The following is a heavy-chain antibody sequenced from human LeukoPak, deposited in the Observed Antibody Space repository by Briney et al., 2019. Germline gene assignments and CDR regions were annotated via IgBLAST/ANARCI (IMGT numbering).Heavy chain of an antibody. CDR2: ISAYNGNT. CDR1: GYTFTSYG. CDR3: ARAAEGAAAGTVDY. D-gene: IGHD6-13*01. V-gene: IGHV1-18*01. J-gene: IGHJ4*02. Sequence: ASVKVSCKASGYTFTSYGISWVRQAPGQGLEWMGWISAYNGNTNYAQKLPGRVTMTTDTSTSTAYMELRRLRSDDTAVYYCARAAEGAAAGTVDYWGQGTLVTVSS.